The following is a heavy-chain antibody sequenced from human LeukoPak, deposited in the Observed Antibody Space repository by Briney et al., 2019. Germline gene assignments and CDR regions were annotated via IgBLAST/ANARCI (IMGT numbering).Heavy chain of an antibody. D-gene: IGHD2-15*01. V-gene: IGHV1-2*02. J-gene: IGHJ4*02. Sequence: ASVKVSCKASGYTFTDYNVYWVRQAPGQGPEWMGWIQPKSGGTIYAQRFQGRVTMTRDRSISTAYMELSSLRYDDTAVYYCARRYCSGGSCIPDYWGQGTLVTVSS. CDR2: IQPKSGGT. CDR3: ARRYCSGGSCIPDY. CDR1: GYTFTDYN.